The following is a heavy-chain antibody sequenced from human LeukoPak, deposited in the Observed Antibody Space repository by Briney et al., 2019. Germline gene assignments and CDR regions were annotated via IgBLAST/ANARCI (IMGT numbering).Heavy chain of an antibody. CDR3: AAQRRRYDILTGPRPFDY. V-gene: IGHV4-59*12. CDR1: GGSISSYY. D-gene: IGHD3-9*01. J-gene: IGHJ4*02. Sequence: PSETLSLTCTVSGGSISSYYWSWIRQPPGKGLEWIGYIYYSGSTNYNPSLKSRVTISVDTSKNQFSLKLSSVTAADTAVYYCAAQRRRYDILTGPRPFDYWGQGTLVTVSS. CDR2: IYYSGST.